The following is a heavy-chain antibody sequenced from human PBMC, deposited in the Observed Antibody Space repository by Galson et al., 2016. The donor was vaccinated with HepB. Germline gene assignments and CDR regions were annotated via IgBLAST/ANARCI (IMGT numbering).Heavy chain of an antibody. D-gene: IGHD3-10*01. CDR1: GFSVISNY. CDR3: ARSANFYGSGTYYNSWYYYYDMDV. J-gene: IGHJ6*02. CDR2: IYSGGNT. Sequence: SLRLSCAASGFSVISNYMSWVRQAPEKGLEWVSVIYSGGNTNYADSVKGRFTISRDNSKNTLCLQMNSLRAEDTAVYFCARSANFYGSGTYYNSWYYYYDMDVWGQGTTVTVSS. V-gene: IGHV3-53*01.